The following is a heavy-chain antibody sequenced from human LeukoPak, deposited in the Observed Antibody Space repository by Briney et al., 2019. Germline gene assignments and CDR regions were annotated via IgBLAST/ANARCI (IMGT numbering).Heavy chain of an antibody. CDR3: AGARAGTVY. CDR1: GFTFSTKY. V-gene: IGHV3-53*01. J-gene: IGHJ4*02. CDR2: IYSGGST. Sequence: PGGSLRLSCPASGFTFSTKYMSWVRQAPGKGLEWVSVIYSGGSTYYADSVKGRFTISRDISKNTLFLQMNNLRAEDTAVYYCAGARAGTVYWGQGTLVTVSS. D-gene: IGHD6-19*01.